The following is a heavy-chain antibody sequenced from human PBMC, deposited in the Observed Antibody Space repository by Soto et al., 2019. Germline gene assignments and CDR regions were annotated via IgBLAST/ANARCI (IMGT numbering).Heavy chain of an antibody. D-gene: IGHD6-13*01. CDR3: ARDLAAGDH. CDR2: INPASGST. J-gene: IGHJ4*02. Sequence: QVQLVQSGAEVKKPGASVKLSCRTSGYTFTHYYIHWVRQAPGQGLEWLGIINPASGSTNYAQDFQGRVTLTMDTSTTTVYMDRSGLRADDTAIFYCARDLAAGDHWGQGTLVTVSS. V-gene: IGHV1-46*01. CDR1: GYTFTHYY.